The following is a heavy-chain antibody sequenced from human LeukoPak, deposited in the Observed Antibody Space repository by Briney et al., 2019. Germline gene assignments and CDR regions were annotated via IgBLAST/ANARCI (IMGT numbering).Heavy chain of an antibody. CDR2: ISSSSSYI. Sequence: GGSLRLSCVASGFPFSSYWMTWVRQAPGKGLEWVSSISSSSSYIYYADSVKGRFTISRDNAKNSLYLQMNSLRAEDTAVYYCARGGDEVVPAALYYYYYYGMDVWGQGTTVTVSS. V-gene: IGHV3-21*01. CDR3: ARGGDEVVPAALYYYYYYGMDV. CDR1: GFPFSSYW. D-gene: IGHD2-2*01. J-gene: IGHJ6*02.